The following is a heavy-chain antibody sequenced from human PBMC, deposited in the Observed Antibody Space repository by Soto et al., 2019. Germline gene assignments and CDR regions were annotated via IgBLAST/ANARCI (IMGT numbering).Heavy chain of an antibody. V-gene: IGHV4-34*01. CDR3: ARGLARAASYYDFWSGKNWFDP. Sequence: SETLSLTCAVYGGSFSGYYWSWIRQPPGKGLEWIGKTNHSGSTNYNPSLKSRVTISVDTSKNQFSLKLSSVTAADTAVYYCARGLARAASYYDFWSGKNWFDPWGQGTLVTVS. CDR1: GGSFSGYY. J-gene: IGHJ5*02. D-gene: IGHD3-3*01. CDR2: TNHSGST.